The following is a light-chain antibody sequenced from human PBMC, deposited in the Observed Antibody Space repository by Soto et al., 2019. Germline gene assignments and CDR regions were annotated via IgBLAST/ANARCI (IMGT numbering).Light chain of an antibody. CDR1: RDISRW. CDR2: AAS. V-gene: IGKV1-12*01. Sequence: DIQVTQSPSSVSASVGDRVTITCRATRDISRWLAWYQQKPGKAPKLVIYAASNLQSGVPSRFSGSGSGTDFTRTINSLQPDDFATYYCQQSNSFPYTFGQGTKLEI. CDR3: QQSNSFPYT. J-gene: IGKJ2*01.